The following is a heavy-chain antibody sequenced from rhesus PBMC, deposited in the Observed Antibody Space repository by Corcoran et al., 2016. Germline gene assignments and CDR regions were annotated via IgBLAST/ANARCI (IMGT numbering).Heavy chain of an antibody. CDR1: GGSISGYYY. V-gene: IGHV4S14*01. CDR2: IYGSGGSN. Sequence: QLQLQESGPGLVKPSETLSLTCAVSGGSISGYYYWSWIRQPPGKGLVWIGSIYGSGGSNYLNPSLKSRVSLSVDTSKNQFSLKLSSVTAADTALYYGAGLAAAGTVDYWGQGVLVTVSS. CDR3: AGLAAAGTVDY. D-gene: IGHD6-25*01. J-gene: IGHJ4*01.